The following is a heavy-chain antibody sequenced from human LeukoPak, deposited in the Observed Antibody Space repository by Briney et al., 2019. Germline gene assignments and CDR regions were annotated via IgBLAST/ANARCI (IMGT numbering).Heavy chain of an antibody. Sequence: TGGSLRLSCAASGFTFSSYAMSWVRQAPGKGLEWVSGISSGGGSTYYADSVKGRFTISRDNSKNTLDLEMNSLRAEDTAVYYCAKDVGGYYFTYWSGCFDHWGQGTLVTVSS. CDR2: ISSGGGST. V-gene: IGHV3-23*01. CDR3: AKDVGGYYFTYWSGCFDH. CDR1: GFTFSSYA. D-gene: IGHD3-10*01. J-gene: IGHJ4*02.